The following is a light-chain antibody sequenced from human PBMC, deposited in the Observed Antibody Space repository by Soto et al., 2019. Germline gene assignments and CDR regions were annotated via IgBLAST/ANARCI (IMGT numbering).Light chain of an antibody. CDR3: QQYVSSPMYT. CDR1: QGVTTN. CDR2: DVS. J-gene: IGKJ5*01. V-gene: IGKV3-15*01. Sequence: EILMTQSPATLSVSPGERVTLSCRAGQGVTTNFAWYQQKSGQSPRLLIYDVSSRATGVPSRFTGSGSGTDFTLTISRLEPEDFAVYFCQQYVSSPMYTFGQGTRLENK.